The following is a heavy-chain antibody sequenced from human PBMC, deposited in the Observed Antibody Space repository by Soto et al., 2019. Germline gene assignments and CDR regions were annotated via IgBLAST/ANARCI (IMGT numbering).Heavy chain of an antibody. CDR1: GGSFSGCY. CDR3: ARGASDHDYSNYVLNWFDP. Sequence: SETLSLTCAVYGGSFSGCYWSWIRQPPGKGLEWIGEINHSGSTNYNPSLKSRVTISVDTSKNQFSLKLSSVTAADTAVYYCARGASDHDYSNYVLNWFDPWGQGTLVTVSS. D-gene: IGHD4-4*01. V-gene: IGHV4-34*01. J-gene: IGHJ5*02. CDR2: INHSGST.